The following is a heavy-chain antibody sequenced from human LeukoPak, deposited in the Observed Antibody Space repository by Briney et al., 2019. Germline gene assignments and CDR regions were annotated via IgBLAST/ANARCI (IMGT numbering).Heavy chain of an antibody. CDR3: ARDQGYGDLDY. J-gene: IGHJ4*02. CDR1: GFTFSSYS. CDR2: ISSSSYI. V-gene: IGHV3-21*01. D-gene: IGHD4-17*01. Sequence: PGGSLRLSCAASGFTFSSYSMNWVRQAPGQGLEWVSSISSSSYIYYADSVKGRFTISRDNAKNSLYLQMNSLRAEDTAVYYCARDQGYGDLDYWGQGALVTVSS.